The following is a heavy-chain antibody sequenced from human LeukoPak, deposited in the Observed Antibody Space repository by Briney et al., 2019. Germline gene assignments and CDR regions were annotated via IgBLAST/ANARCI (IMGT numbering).Heavy chain of an antibody. J-gene: IGHJ4*02. CDR1: GYTFTSYD. D-gene: IGHD7-27*01. Sequence: ASVKVSCKASGYTFTSYDFNWARQATGQRPEWMGWMSPNSGDTGYAQKFQDRVTMTRNTSISTAYMELSSLRSDDTAVYYCARGPPNWGYDYWGPGTLVTVSS. CDR3: ARGPPNWGYDY. V-gene: IGHV1-8*01. CDR2: MSPNSGDT.